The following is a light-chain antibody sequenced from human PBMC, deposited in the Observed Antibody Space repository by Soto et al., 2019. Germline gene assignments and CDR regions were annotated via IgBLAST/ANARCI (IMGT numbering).Light chain of an antibody. CDR2: SNN. CDR1: SSNIGAGYD. CDR3: QSYASSLSGYVA. V-gene: IGLV1-40*01. J-gene: IGLJ2*01. Sequence: QSVLTQPPSVSGAPGQRVTISCTGSSSNIGAGYDVHWYQQLPGTAPKLLIFSNNNRPSGVPDRFSGSKSGTAASLAITGLQAEDEADYDCQSYASSLSGYVAFGGGTKLTVL.